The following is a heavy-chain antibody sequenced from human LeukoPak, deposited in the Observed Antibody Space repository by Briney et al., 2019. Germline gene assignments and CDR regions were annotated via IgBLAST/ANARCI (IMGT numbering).Heavy chain of an antibody. CDR1: GYTFTSYG. Sequence: GASVKVSCKASGYTFTSYGISWVRQASGQGLEWMGWISAYNGNTNYAQKFQGRVTMTTDTSTSTAYMELRSLRSDDTAVYYCARAPPPYCGGDCPFWYFDPWGRGTLVTVSS. CDR3: ARAPPPYCGGDCPFWYFDP. V-gene: IGHV1-18*01. CDR2: ISAYNGNT. J-gene: IGHJ2*01. D-gene: IGHD2-21*02.